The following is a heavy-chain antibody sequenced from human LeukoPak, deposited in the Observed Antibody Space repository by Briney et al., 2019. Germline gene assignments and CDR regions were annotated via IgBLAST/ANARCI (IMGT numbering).Heavy chain of an antibody. Sequence: PSETLSLTCTVSGGSINNYYWSWIRQPPGKGLEYIGYIYYSGSANYNPSLKSRVTISVDTSKNQFSLKMISVTTADTAVYFCARGGWFHDRWGQGTLVTVSS. CDR2: IYYSGSA. V-gene: IGHV4-59*01. CDR3: ARGGWFHDR. J-gene: IGHJ5*02. CDR1: GGSINNYY. D-gene: IGHD6-19*01.